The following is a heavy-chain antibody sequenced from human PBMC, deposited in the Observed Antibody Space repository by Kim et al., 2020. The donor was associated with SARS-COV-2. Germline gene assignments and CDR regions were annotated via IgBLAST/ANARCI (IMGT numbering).Heavy chain of an antibody. D-gene: IGHD3-10*01. Sequence: GGSLRLSCAASGFTFDDYAMHWVRQAPGKGLEWVSGISWNSGSIGYADSVKGRFTISRDNAKNSLYLQMNSLRAEDTALYYCAKDRRYGSGSYHYYYYGMDVWGQGTTVTVSS. J-gene: IGHJ6*02. V-gene: IGHV3-9*01. CDR1: GFTFDDYA. CDR2: ISWNSGSI. CDR3: AKDRRYGSGSYHYYYYGMDV.